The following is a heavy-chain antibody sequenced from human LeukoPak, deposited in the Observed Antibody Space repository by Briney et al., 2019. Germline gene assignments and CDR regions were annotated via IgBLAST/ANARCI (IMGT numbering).Heavy chain of an antibody. CDR2: TRDRAHSYTT. V-gene: IGHV3-72*01. D-gene: IGHD3-16*01. Sequence: GGSLRLSCAASGFSYRDRYMHGVRLVPGKGLEWVGRTRDRAHSYTTEYAASVKGRHSISRDASQKSLYLQMNSLKVEDTAVYYCVSADSLGSDGYYFAEWGQGTLVTVSS. J-gene: IGHJ4*02. CDR1: GFSYRDRY. CDR3: VSADSLGSDGYYFAE.